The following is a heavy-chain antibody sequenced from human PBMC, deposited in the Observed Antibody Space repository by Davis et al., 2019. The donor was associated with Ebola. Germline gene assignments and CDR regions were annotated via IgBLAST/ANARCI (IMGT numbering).Heavy chain of an antibody. CDR2: IWYDGSNK. Sequence: GESLKISCAASGFTFSSYGMHWVRQAPGKGLEWVAVIWYDGSNKYYADSVKGRFTISRDNSKNTLYLQMNSLRAEDTAVYYCTAGVSGGSKEDWGQGTLVTVSS. CDR1: GFTFSSYG. D-gene: IGHD2-15*01. V-gene: IGHV3-33*01. CDR3: TAGVSGGSKED. J-gene: IGHJ4*02.